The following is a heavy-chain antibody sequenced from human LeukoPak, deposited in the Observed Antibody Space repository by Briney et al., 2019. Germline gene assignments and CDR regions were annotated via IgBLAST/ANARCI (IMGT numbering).Heavy chain of an antibody. J-gene: IGHJ6*04. V-gene: IGHV5-51*01. Sequence: GESLKISCKGSGYSFTSYWIGWVRQMPGKGLEWMGIIYPGDSDTRYSPSFQGQVTISADKSISTAYLQWSSLKASDTAMYYCARAHTQGDYYCYGMDVWGKGTTVTVSS. D-gene: IGHD5-24*01. CDR2: IYPGDSDT. CDR3: ARAHTQGDYYCYGMDV. CDR1: GYSFTSYW.